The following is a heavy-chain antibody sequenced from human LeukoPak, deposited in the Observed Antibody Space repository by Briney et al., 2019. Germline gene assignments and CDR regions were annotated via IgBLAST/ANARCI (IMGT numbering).Heavy chain of an antibody. CDR3: ARSIPAAMLIDY. J-gene: IGHJ4*02. CDR2: INPNSGGT. Sequence: ASVKVSCKASGYTFTGYYMHWVRQAPGQGLEWMGWINPNSGGTNYAQKFQGRVTMTGDTSISTAYMELSRLRSDDTAVYYCARSIPAAMLIDYWGQGTLVTVSS. V-gene: IGHV1-2*02. D-gene: IGHD2-2*01. CDR1: GYTFTGYY.